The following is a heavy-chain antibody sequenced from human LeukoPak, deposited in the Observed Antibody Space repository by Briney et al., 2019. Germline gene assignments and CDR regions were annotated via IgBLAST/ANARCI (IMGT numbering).Heavy chain of an antibody. Sequence: SETLSLTCTVSGGSISDYYWTWIRRPPGKGPEWIGYTHYSGSTNYNPSLKSRVTISVDTSKNQFSLKLSSVTAADTAVYYRASESVALAGIDYWGQGTLVTVSS. CDR2: THYSGST. V-gene: IGHV4-59*08. CDR1: GGSISDYY. D-gene: IGHD6-19*01. J-gene: IGHJ4*02. CDR3: ASESVALAGIDY.